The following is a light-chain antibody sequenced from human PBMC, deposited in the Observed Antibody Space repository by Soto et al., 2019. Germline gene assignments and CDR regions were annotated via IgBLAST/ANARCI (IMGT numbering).Light chain of an antibody. J-gene: IGKJ1*01. CDR2: NAS. CDR1: QSISSW. V-gene: IGKV1-5*03. CDR3: QQSYSRPRT. Sequence: TQTTQSPSTLSASVGERGTITYRASQSISSWLAWYQQKPGKAPKLLIYNASSLESGVPSRFSGSGSGTDFTLTISSLQPEDFATYFCQQSYSRPRTFGQGAKVDI.